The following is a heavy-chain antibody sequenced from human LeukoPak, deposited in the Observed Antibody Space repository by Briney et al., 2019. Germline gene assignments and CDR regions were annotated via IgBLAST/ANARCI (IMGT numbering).Heavy chain of an antibody. V-gene: IGHV4-39*07. D-gene: IGHD1-14*01. Sequence: PSETLSLTCTVSGGSISSSSYYWGWIRQPPGKGLEWIGSIYYSGSTYYNPSLKSRVTISVDTSKNQFSLKLSSVTAADTAVYYCARGNPNDAFDIWGQGTMVTVSS. CDR3: ARGNPNDAFDI. CDR2: IYYSGST. J-gene: IGHJ3*02. CDR1: GGSISSSSYY.